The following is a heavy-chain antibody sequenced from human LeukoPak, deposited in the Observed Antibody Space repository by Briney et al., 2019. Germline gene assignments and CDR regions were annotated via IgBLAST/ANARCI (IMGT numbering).Heavy chain of an antibody. D-gene: IGHD1-26*01. J-gene: IGHJ4*02. V-gene: IGHV3-74*03. CDR1: GFTFSAYW. CDR2: IKTDGSRT. Sequence: GGSLRLSCAASGFTFSAYWMHWVRQAPGKGLVWVSRIKTDGSRTMYADFLQGRFTISRDTAKNTLFLQMNSLRAEDTAVYYCARGAQVGGALQYWGQGTLVTVSS. CDR3: ARGAQVGGALQY.